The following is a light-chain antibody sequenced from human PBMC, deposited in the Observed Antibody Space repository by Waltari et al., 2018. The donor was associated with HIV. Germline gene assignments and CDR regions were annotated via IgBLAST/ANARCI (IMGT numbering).Light chain of an antibody. J-gene: IGLJ2*01. CDR3: QAWDSSAAVV. CDR2: QDT. CDR1: QLENNY. Sequence: SYDLNQPPSVSMAPGQTASITCPGDQLENNYVCWYQQKPGQSPVLLIYQDTKRPSGIPERFSGSNSGNTATLTISGTQAMDEADYYCQAWDSSAAVVFGGGTKLTVL. V-gene: IGLV3-1*01.